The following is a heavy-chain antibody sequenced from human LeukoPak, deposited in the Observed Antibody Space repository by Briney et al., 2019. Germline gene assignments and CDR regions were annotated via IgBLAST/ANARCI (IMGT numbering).Heavy chain of an antibody. D-gene: IGHD2-2*01. CDR2: IDGSGDNR. V-gene: IGHV3-23*01. J-gene: IGHJ4*02. CDR1: GFTFKNYA. CDR3: AKVQMSTGWTFDF. Sequence: GGSLRLSCAASGFTFKNYAMSWVHQAPGKGLEWVSSIDGSGDNRYYADSVKGRFTISRDNSGNTLYLQLRGLGAEDTATYYCAKVQMSTGWTFDFWGQGSLVTVSS.